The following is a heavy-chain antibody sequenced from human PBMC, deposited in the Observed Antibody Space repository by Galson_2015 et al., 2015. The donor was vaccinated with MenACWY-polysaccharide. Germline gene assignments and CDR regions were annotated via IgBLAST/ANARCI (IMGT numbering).Heavy chain of an antibody. V-gene: IGHV4-38-2*02. Sequence: RQPPGKGLEWIGSIYDSGTTYYNPSLKSRVTISVDTSKNQFSLNVTSVTAADTAVYFCARDSHYYGSGSYGWFDPWGQGILV. CDR2: IYDSGTT. CDR3: ARDSHYYGSGSYGWFDP. D-gene: IGHD3-10*01. J-gene: IGHJ5*02.